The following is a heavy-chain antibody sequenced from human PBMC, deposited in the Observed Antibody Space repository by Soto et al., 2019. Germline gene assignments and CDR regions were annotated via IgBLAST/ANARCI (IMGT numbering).Heavy chain of an antibody. J-gene: IGHJ6*02. CDR2: ISRSSTYI. D-gene: IGHD2-21*01. Sequence: GRSLRLSCVASGFTFSSYSLSWVRQPPGKVLEWISCISRSSTYILYADSVKGRFTISRDNAKNSLFLQMSSLRAEDMAVYYWARRRITDGYFAGPNYDFYGMDIWGQGTTVTVSS. V-gene: IGHV3-21*06. CDR3: ARRRITDGYFAGPNYDFYGMDI. CDR1: GFTFSSYS.